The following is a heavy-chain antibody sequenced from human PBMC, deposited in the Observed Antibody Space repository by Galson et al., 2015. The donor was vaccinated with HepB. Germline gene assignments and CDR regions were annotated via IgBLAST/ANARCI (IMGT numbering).Heavy chain of an antibody. CDR3: ARVRYDFWSGYWGWCDP. J-gene: IGHJ5*02. D-gene: IGHD3-3*01. CDR2: INHSGST. CDR1: GGSFNGYY. V-gene: IGHV4-34*01. Sequence: SETLSLTCAVYGGSFNGYYWSWIRQPPGKGLEWIGEINHSGSTNYNPSLKSRVTISVDTSKNQFSLKLSSVTAADTAVYYCARVRYDFWSGYWGWCDPWGQGTLVTVSS.